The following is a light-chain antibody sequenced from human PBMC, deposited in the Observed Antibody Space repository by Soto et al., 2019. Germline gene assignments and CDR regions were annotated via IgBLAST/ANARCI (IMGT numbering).Light chain of an antibody. Sequence: DIQMTQSPSTLSASVGDRVTITCRASQSIGTWLAWYQQKPGKAPKVLIHKASSLESGVPSRFSGSESGTDFTLTISSLQPDDFATYYCQQYNIYPYTFGQGTKVDIK. CDR3: QQYNIYPYT. CDR2: KAS. CDR1: QSIGTW. J-gene: IGKJ2*01. V-gene: IGKV1-5*03.